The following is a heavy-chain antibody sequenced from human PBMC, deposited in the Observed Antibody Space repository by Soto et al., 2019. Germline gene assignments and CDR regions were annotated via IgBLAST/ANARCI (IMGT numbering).Heavy chain of an antibody. CDR1: GYTFNSYD. Sequence: ASVKVSCKDSGYTFNSYDIKWVRQATGQGLEWMGWMNPNSGNTGYAQKFQGRVTMTRNTSISTAYMELSSLRSEDTAVYYCARGLEDYYYYYMDVWGKGTTVTVSS. J-gene: IGHJ6*03. CDR2: MNPNSGNT. V-gene: IGHV1-8*01. CDR3: ARGLEDYYYYYMDV.